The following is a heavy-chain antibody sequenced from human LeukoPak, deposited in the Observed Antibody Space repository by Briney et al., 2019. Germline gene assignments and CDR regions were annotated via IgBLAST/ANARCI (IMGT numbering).Heavy chain of an antibody. Sequence: GRSLRLSCAASGFTFSSYAMHWVRQAPGKGLEWVAVISSDGSNKYYADSVKGRFTISRDNSKNTLYLQMNSLRAEDTAVYYCARSKPTKYYFGYWGQGTLVTVSS. CDR1: GFTFSSYA. CDR2: ISSDGSNK. V-gene: IGHV3-30-3*01. CDR3: ARSKPTKYYFGY. J-gene: IGHJ4*02. D-gene: IGHD5-12*01.